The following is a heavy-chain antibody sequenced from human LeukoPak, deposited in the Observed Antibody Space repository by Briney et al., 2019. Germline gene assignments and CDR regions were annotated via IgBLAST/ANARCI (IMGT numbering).Heavy chain of an antibody. V-gene: IGHV6-1*01. D-gene: IGHD6-13*01. CDR3: ARDGPIAPAGGLSDY. CDR1: GDSVSSAGAT. CDR2: TYYRSKWNN. J-gene: IGHJ4*02. Sequence: SQTLSLTCAISGDSVSSAGATWNWIRQSPSRGLEWLGRTYYRSKWNNDYAVSVRSRITINPDTSKNQFSLQLDWVTAEDTAVYYCARDGPIAPAGGLSDYWGQGTLVTVSS.